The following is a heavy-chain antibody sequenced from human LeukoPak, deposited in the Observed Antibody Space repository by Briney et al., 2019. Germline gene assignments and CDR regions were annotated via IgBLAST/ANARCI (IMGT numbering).Heavy chain of an antibody. CDR2: IYHSGST. Sequence: SQTLSLTCAVSGDSITSGGSSWSWIRQPPGKGLEWIGHIYHSGSTFYNSSLKSRVAISVDMSKNQFSLNLHSVTGADTAIYYCARRGTNFWFDPWGQGILVTVSS. J-gene: IGHJ5*02. CDR3: ARRGTNFWFDP. CDR1: GDSITSGGSS. V-gene: IGHV4-30-2*01. D-gene: IGHD3-16*01.